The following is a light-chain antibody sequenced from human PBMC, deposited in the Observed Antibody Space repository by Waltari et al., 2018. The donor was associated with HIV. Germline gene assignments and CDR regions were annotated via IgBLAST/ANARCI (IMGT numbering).Light chain of an antibody. CDR1: SSNIGSNY. CDR2: RNN. CDR3: AAWGDSLTSYV. V-gene: IGLV1-47*01. J-gene: IGLJ1*01. Sequence: QSVLTQPPSASETPGQRVTISCSGSSSNIGSNYVYWYQQLPGTAPKLLIYRNNPRPSGVPDQFLGSKSGTSASLAISGRRSEDEADYYCAAWGDSLTSYVVGTGTKVTVL.